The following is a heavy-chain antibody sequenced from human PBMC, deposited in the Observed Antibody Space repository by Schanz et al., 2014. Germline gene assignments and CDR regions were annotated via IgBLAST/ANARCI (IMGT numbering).Heavy chain of an antibody. V-gene: IGHV4-59*08. CDR1: GVSIGGYY. Sequence: QVQLQESGPGLVKPSETLSLTCTVSGVSIGGYYWSWIRQPPGKGLEWIGYIFFSGSTTYNPSFNSRGTISVDMSKTQFALNLGSGTAADTAVYYCARLGVGDKAYYYYGTDVWGQGTTVLVSS. D-gene: IGHD1-26*01. CDR3: ARLGVGDKAYYYYGTDV. J-gene: IGHJ6*02. CDR2: IFFSGST.